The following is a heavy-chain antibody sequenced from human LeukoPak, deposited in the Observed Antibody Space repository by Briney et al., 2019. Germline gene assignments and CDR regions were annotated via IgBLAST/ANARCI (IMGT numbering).Heavy chain of an antibody. D-gene: IGHD1-7*01. CDR3: ARISRRELPCF. V-gene: IGHV3-7*03. Sequence: GGSLRLSCAASGFTSSSLWMGWLRQAPGKGQEWVANIKPDGSDKYYVESVKGRFTISRDNAKNSLYLQMNSLRVEDTAIYYCARISRRELPCFWGQGTLVTVSS. CDR2: IKPDGSDK. J-gene: IGHJ4*02. CDR1: GFTSSSLW.